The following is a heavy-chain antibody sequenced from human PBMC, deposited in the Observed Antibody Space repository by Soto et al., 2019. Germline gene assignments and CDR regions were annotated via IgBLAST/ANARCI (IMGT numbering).Heavy chain of an antibody. Sequence: QVQLVQSGAAVKKPGASVNVSCKTSGYTFTSYYVHWVRQAPRQGLEWMGIISPSGGRTTFAQRFKDRLTMTRDTSTTTVYMELSSLTSEDTAVYYCVIRVGNPEYWGQGTLVTVSS. D-gene: IGHD1-26*01. J-gene: IGHJ4*02. V-gene: IGHV1-46*01. CDR2: ISPSGGRT. CDR3: VIRVGNPEY. CDR1: GYTFTSYY.